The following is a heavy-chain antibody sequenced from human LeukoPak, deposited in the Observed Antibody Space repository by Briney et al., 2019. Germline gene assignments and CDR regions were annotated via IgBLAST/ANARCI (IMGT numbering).Heavy chain of an antibody. J-gene: IGHJ3*02. Sequence: SETLSFTCTVSGGSITSGGYYWSWIRQHPGKGLEWIGYIYYSGGTYYNPSLKSRAAISVDTSKNQFSLKLSSVTATDTAVYYCARDVGRGYDILTGYDGRAFDIWGQGTMVTFSS. CDR1: GGSITSGGYY. CDR3: ARDVGRGYDILTGYDGRAFDI. D-gene: IGHD3-9*01. V-gene: IGHV4-31*03. CDR2: IYYSGGT.